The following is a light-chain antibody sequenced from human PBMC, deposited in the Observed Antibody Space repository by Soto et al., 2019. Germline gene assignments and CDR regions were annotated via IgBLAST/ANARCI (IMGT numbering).Light chain of an antibody. J-gene: IGLJ1*01. CDR3: FSYTSSGTYV. CDR1: SXDVGNYKY. CDR2: EVS. Sequence: QSALTQPASVSGSPGQSITISCTGTSXDVGNYKYVSWYQQRPGKAPKLMIYEVSNRPSGVSNRFSGSKSGNTASLTISGLQAEDETDYYCFSYTSSGTYVFGTGTKVTVL. V-gene: IGLV2-14*01.